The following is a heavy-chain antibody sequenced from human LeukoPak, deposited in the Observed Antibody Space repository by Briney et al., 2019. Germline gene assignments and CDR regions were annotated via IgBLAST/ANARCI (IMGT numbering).Heavy chain of an antibody. Sequence: GGSLRLSCAASGFSFSSHWMHWVRQAPGKGLVWVSRVKTDGSSTSYAESVRGRFTISRDNAKNTVNLRMNNLGVEDTAVYYCARESGTDLSRQSDAFDIWGQGTMVTVS. D-gene: IGHD2/OR15-2a*01. CDR2: VKTDGSST. CDR3: ARESGTDLSRQSDAFDI. J-gene: IGHJ3*02. V-gene: IGHV3-74*01. CDR1: GFSFSSHW.